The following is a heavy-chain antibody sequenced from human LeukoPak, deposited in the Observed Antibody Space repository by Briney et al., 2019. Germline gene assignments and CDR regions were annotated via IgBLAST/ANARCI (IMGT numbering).Heavy chain of an antibody. CDR2: IIPILGIA. V-gene: IGHV1-69*04. CDR3: AGRLSSSSYYYYYGMDV. D-gene: IGHD6-6*01. CDR1: GGTFSSYA. J-gene: IGHJ6*02. Sequence: SVKDSCKASGGTFSSYAISWVRQAPGQGLEWMGRIIPILGIANYAQKFQGRVTITADKSTSTAYMELSSLRSEDTAVYYCAGRLSSSSYYYYYGMDVWGQGTTVTVSS.